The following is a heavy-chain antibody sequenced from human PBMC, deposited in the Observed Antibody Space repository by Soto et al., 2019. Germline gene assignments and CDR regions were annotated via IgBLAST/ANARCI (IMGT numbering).Heavy chain of an antibody. CDR2: INPNGGAT. D-gene: IGHD5-12*01. CDR3: ARESGGATATLDYYYFYMDV. J-gene: IGHJ6*03. V-gene: IGHV1-2*02. Sequence: ASVKVSCKTSGDSFNDYYIHWVRQAPGQGLEWMGWINPNGGATKYAQKFQGRVTVTRDTSIRTVYMELSSLRSDDTAVYYCARESGGATATLDYYYFYMDVWGKGTTVTV. CDR1: GDSFNDYY.